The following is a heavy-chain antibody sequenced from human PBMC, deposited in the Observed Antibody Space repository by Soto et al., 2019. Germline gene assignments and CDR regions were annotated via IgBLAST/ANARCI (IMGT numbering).Heavy chain of an antibody. J-gene: IGHJ4*02. CDR1: GDSISSYY. CDR3: ARGGDFEQLVPYYFEY. V-gene: IGHV4-59*01. CDR2: IYYSGST. D-gene: IGHD6-6*01. Sequence: ESLSRAGPVSGDSISSYYWTWIRQPPGKGLEWIGYIYYSGSTNYNPSLKSRVTISVDTSKNQFSLKLSSVTAADTAVYYCARGGDFEQLVPYYFEYWGQGTLVTVSS.